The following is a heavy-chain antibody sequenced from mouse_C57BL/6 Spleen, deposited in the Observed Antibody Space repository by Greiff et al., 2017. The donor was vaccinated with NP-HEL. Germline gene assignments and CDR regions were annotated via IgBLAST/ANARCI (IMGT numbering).Heavy chain of an antibody. CDR2: IRLKSDNYAT. V-gene: IGHV6-3*01. J-gene: IGHJ4*01. D-gene: IGHD2-3*01. Sequence: EVKLMESGGGLVQPGGSMKLSCVASGFTFSNYWMNWVRQSPEKGLEWVAQIRLKSDNYATHYAESVKGRFTISRDDSKSSVYLQMNNLRAEDTGSYYCTGDGYYYAMDYWGQGTSVTVSS. CDR3: TGDGYYYAMDY. CDR1: GFTFSNYW.